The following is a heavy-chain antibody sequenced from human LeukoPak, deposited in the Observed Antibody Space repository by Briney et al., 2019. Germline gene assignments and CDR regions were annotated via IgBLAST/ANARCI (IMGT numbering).Heavy chain of an antibody. CDR1: GGPFSDYY. J-gene: IGHJ1*01. Sequence: TSETLSLTCAVYGGPFSDYYWSWIRQSPGQGLEWIGEINHLGSTNYNPSLKSRVTMSVDTSKNQFSLKLSSVTAADTAVYYCARGGAARLHFQNWGQGTLVTVSS. CDR3: ARGGAARLHFQN. D-gene: IGHD6-6*01. CDR2: INHLGST. V-gene: IGHV4-34*01.